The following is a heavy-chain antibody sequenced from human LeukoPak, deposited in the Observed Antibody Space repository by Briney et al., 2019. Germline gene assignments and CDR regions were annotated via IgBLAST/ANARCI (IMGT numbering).Heavy chain of an antibody. CDR2: ISSSSGYT. CDR1: GFTFSDYD. CDR3: VTVYYIFLRSSNNWYIYL. Sequence: PGGSLRLSCAASGFTFSDYDMYWIRQAPGKGLEWVSYISSSSGYTNYADFVKGRFTISRDNAKISLNLQMNSLRAEDTAIYYCVTVYYIFLRSSNNWYIYLWSRGTLVTVSS. J-gene: IGHJ2*01. V-gene: IGHV3-11*03. D-gene: IGHD3-3*01.